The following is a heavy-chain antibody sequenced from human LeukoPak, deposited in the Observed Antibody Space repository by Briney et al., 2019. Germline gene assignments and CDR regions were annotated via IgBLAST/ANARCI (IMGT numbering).Heavy chain of an antibody. CDR2: IIPIFGTA. CDR3: AREGDYYDSSGYWAY. J-gene: IGHJ4*02. CDR1: GGTFSSYA. D-gene: IGHD3-22*01. Sequence: SVKVSCKASGGTFSSYAISWVRQAPGQGLEWMGGIIPIFGTANYAQKFQGRVTITADESTSTAYMKLSSLRSEDTAVYYCAREGDYYDSSGYWAYWGQGTLVTVSS. V-gene: IGHV1-69*13.